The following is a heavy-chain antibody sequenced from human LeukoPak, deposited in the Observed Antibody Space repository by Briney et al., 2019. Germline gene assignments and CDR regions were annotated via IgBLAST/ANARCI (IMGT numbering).Heavy chain of an antibody. Sequence: PGGSLRLSCAASGFTFSTYWMSWDRQAPGKGLEWVANIKQDGSEKYYVDSVKGRFTISRDNAKNSLYLQMNSLRAEDTAVYYCARAPYGGNFFDYWGQGTLAYVSS. J-gene: IGHJ4*02. CDR3: ARAPYGGNFFDY. CDR2: IKQDGSEK. CDR1: GFTFSTYW. V-gene: IGHV3-7*04. D-gene: IGHD4-23*01.